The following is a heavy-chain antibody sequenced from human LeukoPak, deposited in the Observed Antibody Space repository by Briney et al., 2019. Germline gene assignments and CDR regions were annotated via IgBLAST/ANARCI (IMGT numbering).Heavy chain of an antibody. CDR3: ARGGGEMATTFDY. Sequence: PGGSLRLSCAASGFTFSSYAMHWVRQAPGKGLEWVAVISYDGSNKYYADSVKGRFTISRDNSKNTLYLQMNSLRAEDTAVYYCARGGGEMATTFDYWGQGTLVTVSS. V-gene: IGHV3-30-3*01. D-gene: IGHD5-24*01. CDR2: ISYDGSNK. J-gene: IGHJ4*02. CDR1: GFTFSSYA.